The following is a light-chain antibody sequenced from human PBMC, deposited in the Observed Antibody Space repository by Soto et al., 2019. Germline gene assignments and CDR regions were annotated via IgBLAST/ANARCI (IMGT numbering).Light chain of an antibody. J-gene: IGLJ1*01. CDR1: SSDIGGYDY. CDR2: EDT. V-gene: IGLV2-14*01. CDR3: RSYTTKNTFM. Sequence: QSALTQPASVSGSPGQSITISCTGTSSDIGGYDYVSWYQHHPGKAPKLVIYEDTTRPSGISDRFSGSKSGNTASLKISDLQAEDEADYYCRSYTTKNTFMFGTGTKVTVL.